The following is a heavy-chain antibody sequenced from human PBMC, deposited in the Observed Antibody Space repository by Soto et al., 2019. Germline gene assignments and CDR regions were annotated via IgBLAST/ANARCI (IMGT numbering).Heavy chain of an antibody. CDR2: IWYDGSNK. CDR3: ARDEQGATFPALHY. V-gene: IGHV3-33*01. D-gene: IGHD1-26*01. J-gene: IGHJ4*02. Sequence: QVQLVETGGGVVQPGRSLRLSCAAAGFTFSSYGMHWVRQAPGKGLEWVAVIWYDGSNKYYADSVKVRFTISRDNSKNTLYLQMNSLRPEDTAVYYCARDEQGATFPALHYWGQGTLVTVS. CDR1: GFTFSSYG.